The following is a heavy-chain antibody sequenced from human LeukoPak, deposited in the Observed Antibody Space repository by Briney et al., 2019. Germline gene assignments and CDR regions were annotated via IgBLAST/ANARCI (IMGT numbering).Heavy chain of an antibody. CDR2: IYYTGNT. J-gene: IGHJ4*02. D-gene: IGHD1-26*01. Sequence: SQTLSLTCAVSGGSISSGGYSWSWIRQPPGKGLEWIGNIYYTGNTYYNASLQSRVTISIDTSKNQFSLRLNSVTAADTAMYYCAKSGGYGLIDYWGQGTLVTVSS. CDR1: GGSISSGGYS. CDR3: AKSGGYGLIDY. V-gene: IGHV4-30-2*03.